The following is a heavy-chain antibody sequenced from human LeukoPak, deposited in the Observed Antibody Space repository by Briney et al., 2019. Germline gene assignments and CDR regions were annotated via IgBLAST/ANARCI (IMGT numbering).Heavy chain of an antibody. CDR1: GFTFDDYA. Sequence: GRSLRLSCAASGFTFDDYAMHWVRQAPGKGLEWVSGISWNSGSIGYADSVKGRFTISRDNAKNSLYLQMNSLRAEDTALYYCATCLSGGSCQGWFDPWGQGTLVTVSS. V-gene: IGHV3-9*01. CDR2: ISWNSGSI. CDR3: ATCLSGGSCQGWFDP. J-gene: IGHJ5*02. D-gene: IGHD2-15*01.